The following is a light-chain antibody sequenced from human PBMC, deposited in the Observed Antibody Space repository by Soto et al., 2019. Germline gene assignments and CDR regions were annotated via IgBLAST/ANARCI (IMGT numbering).Light chain of an antibody. CDR3: SSYASSNHYV. J-gene: IGLJ1*01. Sequence: QSVLTQPPSASGSPGQSVTISCTGTSSDVGGYNYVSWYQHHPGKAPKLMIYEVSKRPSGGPDRFSCSKSGNTASLTVSGLQAEDEADYCCSSYASSNHYVFGTGTKVTVL. CDR1: SSDVGGYNY. CDR2: EVS. V-gene: IGLV2-8*01.